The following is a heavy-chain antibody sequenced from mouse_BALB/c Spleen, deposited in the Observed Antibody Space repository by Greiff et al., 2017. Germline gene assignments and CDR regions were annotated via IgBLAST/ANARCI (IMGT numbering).Heavy chain of an antibody. V-gene: IGHV14-4*02. CDR3: NAWGLHY. Sequence: EVQLQQSGAELVRSGASVKLSCTASGFNIKDYYMHWVKQRPEQGPEWIGWIDPENGDTEYAPKFQGKATMTADTSSNTAYLQLSSLTSEDTAVYYCNAWGLHYWGQGTLVTVSA. J-gene: IGHJ3*01. D-gene: IGHD2-4*01. CDR1: GFNIKDYY. CDR2: IDPENGDT.